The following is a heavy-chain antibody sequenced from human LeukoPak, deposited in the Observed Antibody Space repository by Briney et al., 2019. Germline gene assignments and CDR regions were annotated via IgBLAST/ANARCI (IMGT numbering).Heavy chain of an antibody. Sequence: VKFSCKASGGTFSSYAISWVRQAPGQGLEWLGGIIPIFGTANYAQKFQGRVTITADESTSTAYMELSSLRSEDTAVYYCARGHSGSYHTAGFDYWGQGTLVTVSS. CDR3: ARGHSGSYHTAGFDY. D-gene: IGHD1-26*01. CDR2: IIPIFGTA. CDR1: GGTFSSYA. V-gene: IGHV1-69*13. J-gene: IGHJ4*02.